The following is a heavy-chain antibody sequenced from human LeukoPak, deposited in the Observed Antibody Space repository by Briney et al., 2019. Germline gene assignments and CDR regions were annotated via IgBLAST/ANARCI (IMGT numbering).Heavy chain of an antibody. CDR1: GLSFSNYW. J-gene: IGHJ4*02. CDR2: IRPDGGEQ. V-gene: IGHV3-7*03. CDR3: AREHKTFDY. Sequence: PGGSLRLSCVASGLSFSNYWMNWVSQAPGKGLEWVANIRPDGGEQFYVDSVKGRFTISRDNADNSLYLQLTSLRPEDTAVYYCAREHKTFDYWGQGILVTVSS.